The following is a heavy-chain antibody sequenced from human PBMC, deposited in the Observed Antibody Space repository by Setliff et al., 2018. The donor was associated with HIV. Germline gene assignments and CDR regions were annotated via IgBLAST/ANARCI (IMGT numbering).Heavy chain of an antibody. CDR3: ARLAYCTGGTCYPYYHGVDV. D-gene: IGHD2-8*02. J-gene: IGHJ6*02. CDR2: ISSSSNYI. V-gene: IGHV3-21*01. CDR1: GGTFSSYG. Sequence: ASVKVSCKASGGTFSSYGITWVRQAPGQGLEWVSYISSSSNYIYYADSVRGRFTVSRDSAKNSVYLQMNSLSAEDTGIYYCARLAYCTGGTCYPYYHGVDVWGQGTTVTVSS.